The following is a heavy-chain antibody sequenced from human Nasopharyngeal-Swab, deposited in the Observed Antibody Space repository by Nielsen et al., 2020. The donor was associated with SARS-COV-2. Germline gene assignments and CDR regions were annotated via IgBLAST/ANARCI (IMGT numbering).Heavy chain of an antibody. CDR2: ISSSGSTI. CDR3: ARESSIVLMVYVHHYGMDV. J-gene: IGHJ6*02. CDR1: GFTFSGYE. Sequence: GGSLRLSCAASGFTFSGYEMNWVRQAPGKGLEWVSYISSSGSTIYYADSVKGRFTISRDNAKNSLYLQMNSLRAEDTAVYYCARESSIVLMVYVHHYGMDVWGQGTTVTVSS. V-gene: IGHV3-48*03. D-gene: IGHD2-8*01.